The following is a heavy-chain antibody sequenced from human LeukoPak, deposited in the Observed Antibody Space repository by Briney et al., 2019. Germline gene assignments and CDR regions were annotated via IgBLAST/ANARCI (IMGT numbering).Heavy chain of an antibody. J-gene: IGHJ4*02. V-gene: IGHV1-8*01. CDR3: ARGALPRYCSGGSCYSRATFGY. D-gene: IGHD2-15*01. CDR1: GYTFTSYD. Sequence: ASVKVSCKASGYTFTSYDINWVRQATGQGLEWMGWMNPNSGNTGYAQKFQGRVTMTRNTSISTAYMELSSLRSEDTAVYYCARGALPRYCSGGSCYSRATFGYWGQGTLVTVSS. CDR2: MNPNSGNT.